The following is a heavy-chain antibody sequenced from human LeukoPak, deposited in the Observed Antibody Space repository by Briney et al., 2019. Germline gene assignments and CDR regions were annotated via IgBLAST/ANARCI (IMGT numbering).Heavy chain of an antibody. V-gene: IGHV3-23*01. CDR1: GFTFSTFA. Sequence: PGGSLRLSCAASGFTFSTFAMIWVRQPPGKGLEWVSSIFPSSDEIHYADSVRGRFTISRDNSKSTLSLQMNNLRPEDTAVFYCARGQGYESYYYMDVWGKGTTVSVSS. CDR3: ARGQGYESYYYMDV. CDR2: IFPSSDEI. J-gene: IGHJ6*03. D-gene: IGHD2-2*01.